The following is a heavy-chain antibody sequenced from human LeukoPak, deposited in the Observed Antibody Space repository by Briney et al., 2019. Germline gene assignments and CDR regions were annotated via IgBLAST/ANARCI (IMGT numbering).Heavy chain of an antibody. Sequence: ASVKVSCKASEHTFTSYDINWVRQATGQGLEWMGWMSPNSGNTGYARKFQGRVTMTRNTSISTAYMELSSLRSEDTAVYYCATLRYFDWLQGSYYFDYWGQGTLVTVSS. CDR3: ATLRYFDWLQGSYYFDY. J-gene: IGHJ4*02. CDR2: MSPNSGNT. CDR1: EHTFTSYD. D-gene: IGHD3-9*01. V-gene: IGHV1-8*01.